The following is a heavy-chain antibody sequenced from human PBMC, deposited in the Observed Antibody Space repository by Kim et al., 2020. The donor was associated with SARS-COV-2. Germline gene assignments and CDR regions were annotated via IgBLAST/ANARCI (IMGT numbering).Heavy chain of an antibody. CDR2: FDPEDGET. V-gene: IGHV1-24*01. CDR1: GYTLTELS. CDR3: ATETITMVQGVIHNWFDP. Sequence: ASVKVSCKVSGYTLTELSMHWVRQAPGKGLEWMGGFDPEDGETIYAQKFQGRVTMTEDTSTDTAYMELSSLRSEDTAVYYCATETITMVQGVIHNWFDPWGQGTLVTVSS. J-gene: IGHJ5*02. D-gene: IGHD3-10*01.